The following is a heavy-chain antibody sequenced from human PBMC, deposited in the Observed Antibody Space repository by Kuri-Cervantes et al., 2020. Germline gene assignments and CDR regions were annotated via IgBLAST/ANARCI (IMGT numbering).Heavy chain of an antibody. V-gene: IGHV1-8*01. Sequence: ASVKVSCKASGYTFTSYDINWVRQATGQGLEWMGWMNPNSGNTGYAQKFQGRVTMTRNTSISTAYMELSSLRSEDTAVYYCARDLYCSGNTCYRKPGNWFDPWGQGTLVTVSS. CDR2: MNPNSGNT. CDR1: GYTFTSYD. D-gene: IGHD2-2*01. CDR3: ARDLYCSGNTCYRKPGNWFDP. J-gene: IGHJ5*02.